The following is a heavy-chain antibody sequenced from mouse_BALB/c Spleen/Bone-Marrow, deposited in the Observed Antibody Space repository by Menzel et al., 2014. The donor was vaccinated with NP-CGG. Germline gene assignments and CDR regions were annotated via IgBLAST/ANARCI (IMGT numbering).Heavy chain of an antibody. Sequence: DVQLVESGGGLVQPGGSLKLSCAASGFDFSGFWMGWVRQAPGKGLEWIGEINPDSSTINYTPSLKDRFIISRDNAKSTLYLQMSKVRSEDTALYYCARLGYYGGFAYWGQGTLVTVSA. CDR1: GFDFSGFW. J-gene: IGHJ3*01. V-gene: IGHV4-1*02. CDR3: ARLGYYGGFAY. D-gene: IGHD2-3*01. CDR2: INPDSSTI.